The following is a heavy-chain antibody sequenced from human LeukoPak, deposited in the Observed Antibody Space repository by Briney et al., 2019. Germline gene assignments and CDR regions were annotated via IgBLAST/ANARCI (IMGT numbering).Heavy chain of an antibody. V-gene: IGHV4-30-4*01. D-gene: IGHD3-10*01. CDR1: GGSISSGDYY. Sequence: SQTLSLTCTVSGGSISSGDYYWRWVRQPPGKGREWIGYIYYSGSTYYNPSLKSRVTISVDTSKNQFSLKLSSVTAADTAVYHCASPGHYYGMDVWGQGTTVTVSS. J-gene: IGHJ6*02. CDR2: IYYSGST. CDR3: ASPGHYYGMDV.